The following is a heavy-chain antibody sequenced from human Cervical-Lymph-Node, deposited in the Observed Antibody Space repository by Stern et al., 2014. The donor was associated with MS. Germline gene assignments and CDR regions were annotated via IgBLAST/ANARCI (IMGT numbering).Heavy chain of an antibody. D-gene: IGHD6-13*01. CDR3: ATFISAAGTFNH. V-gene: IGHV1-18*01. Sequence: QVQLGQSGGEVKKPGASVKVSCKASGYNTTSYGFTWVRQAPGQGLEWMGWISAYNGNTNYAQKFQGRVTMTTDTSTSTAYMEVRSLRFDDTAVYYCATFISAAGTFNHWGQGTLVTV. J-gene: IGHJ4*02. CDR2: ISAYNGNT. CDR1: GYNTTSYG.